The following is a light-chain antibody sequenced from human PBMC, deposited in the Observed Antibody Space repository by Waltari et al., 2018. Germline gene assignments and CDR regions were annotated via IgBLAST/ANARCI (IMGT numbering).Light chain of an antibody. CDR1: QSVNNY. CDR2: DAS. CDR3: QQRSIRPPAYS. J-gene: IGKJ2*03. V-gene: IGKV3-11*01. Sequence: EIVLTQSPANLCLSPGERVTLSCRASQSVNNYLAWYQQKPGQAPRLLIYDASSRATGIPARFSGNGSGTDFTLTISSLEAEDFAVYYCQQRSIRPPAYSFGQGTRLEIK.